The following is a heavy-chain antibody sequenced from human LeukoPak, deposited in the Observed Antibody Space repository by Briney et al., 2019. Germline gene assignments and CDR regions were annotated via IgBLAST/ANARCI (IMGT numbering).Heavy chain of an antibody. CDR1: GGSISSSSYY. D-gene: IGHD1-26*01. J-gene: IGHJ6*03. CDR3: ARLERLVPYYYYYYMDV. CDR2: IYYSGST. V-gene: IGHV4-39*01. Sequence: SETLSLTCTVSGGSISSSSYYWGWIRQPPGKGLEWIGSIYYSGSTYYNPSLKSRVTISVDTSKNQFSLKLSSVTAADTAVYYCARLERLVPYYYYYYMDVWGKGTTVTISS.